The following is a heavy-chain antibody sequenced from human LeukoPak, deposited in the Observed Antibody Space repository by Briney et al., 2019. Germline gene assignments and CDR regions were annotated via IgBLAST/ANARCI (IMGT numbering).Heavy chain of an antibody. CDR3: ARGEWGAYGSGSFDYGMVV. CDR2: ISAYNGNT. CDR1: GYTFTNYG. J-gene: IGHJ6*01. V-gene: IGHV1-18*01. Sequence: ASLKLSCKASGYTFTNYGISWVRQAPGQGLEWMACISAYNGNTNYAEKLQGRVTMTTDTSTSRAYMELRSLRYDDTAVYDCARGEWGAYGSGSFDYGMVVWGQGTTVTVSS. D-gene: IGHD3-10*01.